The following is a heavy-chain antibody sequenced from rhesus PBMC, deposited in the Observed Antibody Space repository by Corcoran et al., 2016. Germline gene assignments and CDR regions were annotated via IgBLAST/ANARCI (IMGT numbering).Heavy chain of an antibody. CDR2: ISPYNGNK. Sequence: QVQLVQSGAEIKQPGASVKLSCKASGYTFTSYYMHWVRQAPGQGLEWIGLISPYNGNKGYTQHFQGRVTITTDTSTSTGYMELSSLRSEDTAVYYCTRSIAAAGPLDSWGQGVVVTVSS. CDR3: TRSIAAAGPLDS. D-gene: IGHD6-31*01. J-gene: IGHJ6*01. V-gene: IGHV1-180*01. CDR1: GYTFTSYY.